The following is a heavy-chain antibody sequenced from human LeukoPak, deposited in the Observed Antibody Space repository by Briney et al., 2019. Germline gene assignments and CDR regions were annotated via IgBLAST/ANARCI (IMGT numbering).Heavy chain of an antibody. D-gene: IGHD6-19*01. J-gene: IGHJ4*01. Sequence: GGSLRLSCAASGFTFSNSAMGWVRQAPGKGLEWVSTLSGSGITTYYADSVKGRFTISRDNSKNTLYLRMNSLRAEDTAVYYCAKGIYSSGWSYFDYWGHGTLVTVSS. CDR1: GFTFSNSA. V-gene: IGHV3-23*01. CDR3: AKGIYSSGWSYFDY. CDR2: LSGSGITT.